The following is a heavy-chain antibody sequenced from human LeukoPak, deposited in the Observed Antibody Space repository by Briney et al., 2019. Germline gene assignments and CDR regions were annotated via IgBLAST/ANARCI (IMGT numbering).Heavy chain of an antibody. CDR2: ISYDGSNK. D-gene: IGHD6-19*01. CDR1: GFTFSSFG. J-gene: IGHJ4*02. Sequence: PGGSLRLSCAASGFTFSSFGMHWVRQPPGKGLEWVAVISYDGSNKYYADSVKGRFTISRDNSKNTLYLQMNSLRAEDAAVYSCAKESRQWLPFDYWGQGTLVTVSS. CDR3: AKESRQWLPFDY. V-gene: IGHV3-30*18.